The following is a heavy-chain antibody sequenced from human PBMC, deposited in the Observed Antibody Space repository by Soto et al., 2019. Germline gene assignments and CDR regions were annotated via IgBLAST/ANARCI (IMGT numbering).Heavy chain of an antibody. CDR3: GSHRGGGGY. V-gene: IGHV3-53*01. D-gene: IGHD3-10*01. CDR2: IYSGGYT. J-gene: IGHJ4*02. Sequence: EVQLVESGGGLIQPGGSLRLSCAVSGFTVSNNYMSWVRQAPGKGLEGVSVIYSGGYTAYGDSVKGRFTISRNNSKNTLFRQRNRAGADGTAGFSCGSHRGGGGYWSQGTLVTVSS. CDR1: GFTVSNNY.